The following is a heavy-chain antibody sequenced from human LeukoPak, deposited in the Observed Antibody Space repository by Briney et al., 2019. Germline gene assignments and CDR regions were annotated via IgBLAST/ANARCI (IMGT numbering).Heavy chain of an antibody. D-gene: IGHD3-10*01. CDR2: IGTAGDT. V-gene: IGHV3-13*01. J-gene: IGHJ6*03. CDR3: AKEDSSRWFGELFNYYYYYMDV. Sequence: GGSLRLSCAASGFTFSSYDMHWVRQATGKGLEWVSSIGTAGDTYYPGSVKGRFTISRENAKNSLYLQMNSLRAEDTAVYYCAKEDSSRWFGELFNYYYYYMDVWGKGTTVTVSS. CDR1: GFTFSSYD.